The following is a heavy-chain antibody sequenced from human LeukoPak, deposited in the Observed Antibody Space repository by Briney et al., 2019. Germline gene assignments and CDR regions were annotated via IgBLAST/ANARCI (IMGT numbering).Heavy chain of an antibody. V-gene: IGHV4-34*01. J-gene: IGHJ4*02. CDR3: ARDNYGSGSLFDY. Sequence: PSETLSLTCAVSGYSISSGYYWSWIRQPPGKGLEWIGEINHSGSTNYNPSLKSRVTISVDTSKNQFSLKLSSVTAADTAVYYCARDNYGSGSLFDYWGQGTLVTVSS. CDR1: GYSISSGYY. D-gene: IGHD3-10*01. CDR2: INHSGST.